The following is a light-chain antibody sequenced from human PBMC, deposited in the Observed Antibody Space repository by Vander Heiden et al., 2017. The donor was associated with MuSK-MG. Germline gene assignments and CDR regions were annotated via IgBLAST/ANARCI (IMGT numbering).Light chain of an antibody. CDR2: GAY. CDR3: QHYYRWPPWT. J-gene: IGKJ1*01. V-gene: IGKV3-15*01. Sequence: ELVMKQSSATLSVSTGDGATLSCRASQSISINIAWYQQKPGQAPRLLIYGAYTRDTGIPDRFSGGASGTEFTLTISSLQSEDFAVYYWQHYYRWPPWTFGQGTKVEIK. CDR1: QSISIN.